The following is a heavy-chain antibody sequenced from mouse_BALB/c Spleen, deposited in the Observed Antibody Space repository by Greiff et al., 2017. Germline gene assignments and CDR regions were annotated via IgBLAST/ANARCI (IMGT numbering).Heavy chain of an antibody. CDR2: INPYNGGT. J-gene: IGHJ3*01. CDR1: GYSFTGYT. Sequence: EVQLQQSGPELVKPGASMKISCKASGYSFTGYTMNWVKQSHGKNLEWIGLINPYNGGTSYNQKFKGKATLTVDKSSSTAYMHLNSLTSEDSAVYYCAREELYGSSPWFAYWGQGTLVTVSA. D-gene: IGHD1-1*01. CDR3: AREELYGSSPWFAY. V-gene: IGHV1S135*01.